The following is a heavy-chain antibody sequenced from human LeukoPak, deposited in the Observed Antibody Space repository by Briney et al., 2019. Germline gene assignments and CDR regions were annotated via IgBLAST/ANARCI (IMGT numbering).Heavy chain of an antibody. CDR3: TRLDDSSGYDY. J-gene: IGHJ4*02. Sequence: GGSLRLSCAASGFTFSGSAMHWVRQASGKGLEWVGRIRSKASSYATAYAASVKGRFTISRDDSKNTAYLQMNSLKTEDTAVYYCTRLDDSSGYDYWGQGTLVTVSS. D-gene: IGHD3-22*01. V-gene: IGHV3-73*01. CDR1: GFTFSGSA. CDR2: IRSKASSYAT.